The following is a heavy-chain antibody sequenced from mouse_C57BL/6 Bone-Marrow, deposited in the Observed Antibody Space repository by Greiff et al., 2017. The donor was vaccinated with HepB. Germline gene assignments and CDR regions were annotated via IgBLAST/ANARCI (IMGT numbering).Heavy chain of an antibody. CDR1: GYTFTSYW. CDR2: IHPSDSDT. D-gene: IGHD2-1*01. CDR3: AMAGNYDYAMDY. J-gene: IGHJ4*01. Sequence: QVQLQQPGAELVRPGSSVKLSCKASGYTFTSYWMHWVKQRPGQGLEWIGRIHPSDSDTNYNQKFKGKATLTVDKSSSTAYMQRSSLTSEDSAVYYCAMAGNYDYAMDYWGQGTSVTVSS. V-gene: IGHV1-74*01.